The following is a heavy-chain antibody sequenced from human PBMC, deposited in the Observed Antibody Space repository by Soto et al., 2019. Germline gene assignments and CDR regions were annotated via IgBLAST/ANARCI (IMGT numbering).Heavy chain of an antibody. D-gene: IGHD1-1*01. J-gene: IGHJ5*02. CDR3: ATANWSHHYFDP. CDR1: GGSFSGYY. V-gene: IGHV4-34*01. CDR2: INHSGSP. Sequence: SETLSLTCAVYGGSFSGYYWSWLRQPPGKGLEWIGEINHSGSPNYNPSLKSRFTISVDTSKNQFSLKMTSVTAADTAVYYCATANWSHHYFDPWGQGTLVTVSS.